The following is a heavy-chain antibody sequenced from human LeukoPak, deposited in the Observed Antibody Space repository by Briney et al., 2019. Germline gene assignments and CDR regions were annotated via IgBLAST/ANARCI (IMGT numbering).Heavy chain of an antibody. CDR1: GFTFSSYL. CDR3: ASGGSYFGY. J-gene: IGHJ4*02. V-gene: IGHV3-7*05. CDR2: IKQDGSEK. Sequence: GGSLRLSCEGSGFTFSSYLMSRVRQAPGKGLEWVANIKQDGSEKYYVDSVKGRFTISRDNAKNSLFLQMNSLRADDTAVYYCASGGSYFGYWGQGTLVTVSS.